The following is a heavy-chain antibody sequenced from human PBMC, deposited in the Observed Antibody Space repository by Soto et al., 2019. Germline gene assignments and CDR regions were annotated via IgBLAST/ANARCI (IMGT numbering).Heavy chain of an antibody. J-gene: IGHJ5*02. Sequence: SETLSLTCAVSGGSISSGGYSWSWIRQPPGKGLEWIGYIYHSGSTYYNPSLKSRVTISVDRSKNQFSLKLSSVTAADTAVYYSARAHDYGDSSWFDPWGQGTLVTVSS. CDR1: GGSISSGGYS. D-gene: IGHD4-17*01. CDR2: IYHSGST. CDR3: ARAHDYGDSSWFDP. V-gene: IGHV4-30-2*01.